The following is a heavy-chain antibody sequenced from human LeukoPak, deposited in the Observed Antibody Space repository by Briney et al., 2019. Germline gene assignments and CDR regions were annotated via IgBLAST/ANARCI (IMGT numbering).Heavy chain of an antibody. J-gene: IGHJ4*02. CDR1: GGSFSGYY. CDR2: INHSGST. CDR3: ATHCSSTSCYHDIDY. D-gene: IGHD2-2*01. Sequence: SETLSLTCAVYGGSFSGYYWSWIRQPPGKGLEWIGEINHSGSTNYNPSLKSRVTISVDTSKNQFSLKLSSVTAADTAVYYCATHCSSTSCYHDIDYWGQGTLVTVSS. V-gene: IGHV4-34*01.